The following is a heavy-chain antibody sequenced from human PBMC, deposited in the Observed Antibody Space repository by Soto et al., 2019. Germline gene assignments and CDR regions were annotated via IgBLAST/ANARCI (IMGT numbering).Heavy chain of an antibody. CDR2: IYYSGST. V-gene: IGHV4-31*03. Sequence: QVQLQESGPGLVKPSQTLSLTCTVSGGSISSGGYYWSWIRQHPGKGLEWIGYIYYSGSTYYNPXXKSRVTISVDXXKXQXXLKLSSVTAADTAVYYCARVAIVATFGQGNYYFDYWGQGTLVTVSS. CDR1: GGSISSGGYY. CDR3: ARVAIVATFGQGNYYFDY. J-gene: IGHJ4*02. D-gene: IGHD5-12*01.